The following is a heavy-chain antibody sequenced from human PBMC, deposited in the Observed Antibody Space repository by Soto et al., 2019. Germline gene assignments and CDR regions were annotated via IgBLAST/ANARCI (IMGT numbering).Heavy chain of an antibody. Sequence: QVQLVQSGAEVKKPGASVKVSCKASGDTFTDYYIHWVRQAPGQGLEWMGTVNPSGGHTTYAQHCLGRMTMTRDTSTSTLDMGLTSLTSEDTAVYYCARGGHVVVVTAALDYWGQGTLVTVSS. V-gene: IGHV1-46*01. CDR3: ARGGHVVVVTAALDY. CDR2: VNPSGGHT. J-gene: IGHJ4*02. D-gene: IGHD2-21*02. CDR1: GDTFTDYY.